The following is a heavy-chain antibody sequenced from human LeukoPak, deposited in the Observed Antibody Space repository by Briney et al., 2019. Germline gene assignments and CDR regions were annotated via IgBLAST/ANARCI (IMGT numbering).Heavy chain of an antibody. D-gene: IGHD1-26*01. CDR3: TEFNTRDAFDI. J-gene: IGHJ3*02. V-gene: IGHV3-15*01. CDR2: IKSKSDGGTT. CDR1: GFTLSNVW. Sequence: GGSLRLSCAASGFTLSNVWMSWVRQAPGKGLEWVGRIKSKSDGGTTDYAAPVKGRFTISRDDSKNTLYLQMNSLKTEDTAVYYCTEFNTRDAFDIWGQGTIVTVSS.